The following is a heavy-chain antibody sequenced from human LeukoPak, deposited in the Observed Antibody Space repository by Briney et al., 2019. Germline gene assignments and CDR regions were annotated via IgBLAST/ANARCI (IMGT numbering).Heavy chain of an antibody. CDR2: FDPEDGET. V-gene: IGHV1-24*01. Sequence: ASVKGSCKVSGYTLTELSMHWVRQAPGKGLECMGGFDPEDGETIYAQKFQGRVTMTEDTSTDTAYMGLSSLRSEDTAVYYCASGYSSSRGDYWGQGTLVTVSS. D-gene: IGHD6-13*01. J-gene: IGHJ4*02. CDR3: ASGYSSSRGDY. CDR1: GYTLTELS.